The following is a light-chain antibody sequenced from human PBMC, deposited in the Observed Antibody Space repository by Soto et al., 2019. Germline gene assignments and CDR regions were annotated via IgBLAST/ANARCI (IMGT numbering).Light chain of an antibody. CDR1: QSVSSY. J-gene: IGKJ1*01. V-gene: IGKV3-11*01. CDR2: DAS. CDR3: QQRSNWPSWT. Sequence: EIVLTQSPATLSLSPGERATLSCRASQSVSSYFARYQQKPGQAPRLLSYDASNRATGIPARFSGSGSGTDFTLTISSLEPEDFAVYYCQQRSNWPSWTFGQGTKVEIK.